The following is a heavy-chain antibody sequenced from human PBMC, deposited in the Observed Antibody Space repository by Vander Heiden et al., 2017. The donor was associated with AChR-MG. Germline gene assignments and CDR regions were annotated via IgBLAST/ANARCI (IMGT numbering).Heavy chain of an antibody. D-gene: IGHD3-22*01. V-gene: IGHV3-30-3*01. Sequence: QVQLVESGGGVVQPGRSLRLSCAASGFTFSSSAMHWVRQAPGKGLEWVAVISYDGSNKYYADSVKGRFTISRDNSKNTLYLQMNSLRAEDTAVYYCAMSHDYYDSSGYYAYYFDYWGQGTLVTVSS. CDR2: ISYDGSNK. CDR3: AMSHDYYDSSGYYAYYFDY. CDR1: GFTFSSSA. J-gene: IGHJ4*02.